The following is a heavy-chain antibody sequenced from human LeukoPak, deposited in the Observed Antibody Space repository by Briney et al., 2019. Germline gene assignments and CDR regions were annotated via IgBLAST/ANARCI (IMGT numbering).Heavy chain of an antibody. J-gene: IGHJ4*02. CDR2: ISSSSSYI. CDR3: AKGSHFDY. V-gene: IGHV3-21*04. CDR1: GFTFSSYS. Sequence: PWGSLRLSCAASGFTFSSYSMNWVRQAPGKGLESVSSISSSSSYIYYADSVKGRFTISTDNSKNTLYLQMNSLRVEDTAVYFCAKGSHFDYWGQGTLVTVSS.